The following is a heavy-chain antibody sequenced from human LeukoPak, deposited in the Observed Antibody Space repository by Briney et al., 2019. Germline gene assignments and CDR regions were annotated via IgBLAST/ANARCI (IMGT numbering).Heavy chain of an antibody. Sequence: ASVKVSCKASGYTFTSYDINWVRQATGQGLEWMRWMNPNSGNTGYAQKFQGRVTMTRNTSISTAYMELSSLRSEDTAVYYCARAGYDFWSGYPKDAFDIWGQGTMVTVSS. CDR2: MNPNSGNT. V-gene: IGHV1-8*01. J-gene: IGHJ3*02. CDR1: GYTFTSYD. D-gene: IGHD3-3*01. CDR3: ARAGYDFWSGYPKDAFDI.